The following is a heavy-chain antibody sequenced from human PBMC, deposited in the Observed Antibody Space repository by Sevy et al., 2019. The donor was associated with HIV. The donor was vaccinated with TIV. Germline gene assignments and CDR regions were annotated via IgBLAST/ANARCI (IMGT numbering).Heavy chain of an antibody. CDR2: MNPNSGNR. V-gene: IGHV1-8*01. D-gene: IGHD6-6*01. CDR1: GYIFTFYD. Sequence: ASVKVSCKASGYIFTFYDINWVRQATGQGLEWVGWMNPNSGNRGYAQKFQGRVTMTRNTSISTAYMELSSLRSEDTAVFYCARGASLYSSSIIEYDYWGQGTLVTVSS. CDR3: ARGASLYSSSIIEYDY. J-gene: IGHJ4*02.